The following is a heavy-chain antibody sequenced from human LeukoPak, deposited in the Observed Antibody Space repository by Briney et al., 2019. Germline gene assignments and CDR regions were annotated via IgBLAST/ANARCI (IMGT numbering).Heavy chain of an antibody. Sequence: GGSLRLSCAASGSTFSRYWMSWARQAPGKGLEWVANIKQDGSEKYYVDSVKGRFTISRDNAKNSLYLQMNSLRAEDTAVYYCGRDVSRGADGAFDIWGQGTMVTVSS. CDR1: GSTFSRYW. V-gene: IGHV3-7*01. CDR2: IKQDGSEK. CDR3: GRDVSRGADGAFDI. D-gene: IGHD3-10*01. J-gene: IGHJ3*02.